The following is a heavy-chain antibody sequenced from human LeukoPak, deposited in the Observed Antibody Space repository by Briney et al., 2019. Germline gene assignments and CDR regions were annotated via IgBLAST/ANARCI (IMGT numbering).Heavy chain of an antibody. CDR1: GFTFSTYT. J-gene: IGHJ4*02. V-gene: IGHV3-21*01. D-gene: IGHD5-24*01. CDR2: ISSSSSYI. CDR3: ARGAMSFDY. Sequence: PGGSLRLSCAASGFTFSTYTVNWVRQAPGKGLEWVSSISSSSSYIYYADSVKGRFTISRDNAKNSLYMQMNSLRAEDTAVYYCARGAMSFDYWGQGTLVTVSS.